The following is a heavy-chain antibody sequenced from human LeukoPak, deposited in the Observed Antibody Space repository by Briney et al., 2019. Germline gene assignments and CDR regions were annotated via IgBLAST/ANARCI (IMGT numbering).Heavy chain of an antibody. V-gene: IGHV4-38-2*02. J-gene: IGHJ3*02. Sequence: SETLSLTCTVSGYSISSGYYWGWIRQPPGKGLEWIGSIYHSGSTYYNPSLKSRVTISVDTSKNQFSLKLSSVTAADTSLYYFARWTVVFTVDAFDIWGQGKMVTVSS. CDR2: IYHSGST. CDR1: GYSISSGYY. CDR3: ARWTVVFTVDAFDI. D-gene: IGHD3-22*01.